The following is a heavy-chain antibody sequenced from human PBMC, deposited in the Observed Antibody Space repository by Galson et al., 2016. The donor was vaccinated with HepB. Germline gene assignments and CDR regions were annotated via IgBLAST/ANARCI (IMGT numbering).Heavy chain of an antibody. CDR3: ARLWTHARPGDY. CDR2: IDGLRGPT. V-gene: IGHV1-69*08. D-gene: IGHD2-2*01. Sequence: SVQVSCKASGDTSISFYIPWVRQAPGQGLEWVGRIDGLRGPTVYDQTFQGRPTITADRSTNTAYMDLRSLRSGDTAVYYCARLWTHARPGDYWVQGTLVTVSS. J-gene: IGHJ4*02. CDR1: GDTSISFY.